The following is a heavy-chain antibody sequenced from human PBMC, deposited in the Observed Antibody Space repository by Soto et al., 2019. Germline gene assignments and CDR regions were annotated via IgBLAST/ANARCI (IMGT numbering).Heavy chain of an antibody. J-gene: IGHJ3*02. CDR3: ARDSPTGAFDI. V-gene: IGHV3-53*01. Sequence: PGGSLRLSCAASGFTFSSYAMSWVRQAPGKGLEWVSVIYSGGSTYYADSVKGRFTISRDNSKNTLYLQMNSLRAEDTAVYYCARDSPTGAFDIWGQGTMVTVSS. CDR2: IYSGGST. CDR1: GFTFSSYA.